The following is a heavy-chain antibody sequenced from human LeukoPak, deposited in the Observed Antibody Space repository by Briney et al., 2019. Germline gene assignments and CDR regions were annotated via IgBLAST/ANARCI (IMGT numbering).Heavy chain of an antibody. V-gene: IGHV4-34*01. CDR3: ARGYCSSTSCSRFDY. CDR1: GGSFSGYY. D-gene: IGHD2-2*01. J-gene: IGHJ4*02. Sequence: SETLSLTCAVYGGSFSGYYWSWIRQPPGKGLEWIGEINHSGRTNYNPSLKSRVTISVDTSKNQFSLKLSSVTAAGTAVYYCARGYCSSTSCSRFDYWGQGTLVTVSS. CDR2: INHSGRT.